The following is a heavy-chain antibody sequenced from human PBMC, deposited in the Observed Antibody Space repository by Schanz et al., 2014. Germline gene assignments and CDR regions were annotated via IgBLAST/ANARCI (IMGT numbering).Heavy chain of an antibody. J-gene: IGHJ4*02. D-gene: IGHD2-2*01. CDR2: ISSGSSYA. CDR3: AKDLLYGAPMPLNHLVY. V-gene: IGHV3-11*05. CDR1: GFTFSDYY. Sequence: PGGSLRLSCAASGFTFSDYYMSWIRQAPGKGLEWVSDISSGSSYANYADSVKGRFTISRDNAKNSLYLQMNSLRAEDTAVYYCAKDLLYGAPMPLNHLVYCSQGALVTFSP.